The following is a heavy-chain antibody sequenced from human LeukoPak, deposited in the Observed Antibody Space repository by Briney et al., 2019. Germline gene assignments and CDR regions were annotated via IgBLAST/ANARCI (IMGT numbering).Heavy chain of an antibody. D-gene: IGHD1-26*01. CDR2: MNPNTGYT. CDR3: TRGSLSGSSRDY. V-gene: IGHV1-8*01. J-gene: IGHJ4*02. CDR1: VYTFTGYD. Sequence: ASVTVSCKASVYTFTGYDINWVRPAAGQGLAWMGWMNPNTGYTGYAQKFQGRVTMTRISSIDTAYMEVSGVSCEDTAVYYCTRGSLSGSSRDYWGKGTLLTVSS.